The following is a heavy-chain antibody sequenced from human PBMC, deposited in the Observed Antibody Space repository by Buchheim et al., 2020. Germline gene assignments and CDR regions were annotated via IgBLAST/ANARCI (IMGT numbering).Heavy chain of an antibody. CDR3: ARDLLNGDDS. V-gene: IGHV3-74*01. CDR1: GFTFSGYW. CDR2: INGDGSST. Sequence: VQLVESGGGLVQPGGSLRLSCAASGFTFSGYWMHWVRQVPGKGLLWVSRINGDGSSTSYADSVKGRFTVSRDNAKSTVYVQMNALRAEDTGVYYCARDLLNGDDSWGQGTL. D-gene: IGHD4-17*01. J-gene: IGHJ5*01.